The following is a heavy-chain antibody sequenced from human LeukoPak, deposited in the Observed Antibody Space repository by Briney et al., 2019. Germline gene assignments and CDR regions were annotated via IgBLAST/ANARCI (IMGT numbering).Heavy chain of an antibody. CDR1: GYTFTNYY. D-gene: IGHD3-10*01. CDR3: ARGDGDVYYYYMDV. V-gene: IGHV1-46*01. CDR2: INPSGGST. Sequence: ASVTVSCKASGYTFTNYYMHWVRQAPGQGLEWMGMINPSGGSTTYGQKFQGRVTMTRDTSTSTVYMGLSSLRSEDTAVYYCARGDGDVYYYYMDVWGKGTTVTVSS. J-gene: IGHJ6*03.